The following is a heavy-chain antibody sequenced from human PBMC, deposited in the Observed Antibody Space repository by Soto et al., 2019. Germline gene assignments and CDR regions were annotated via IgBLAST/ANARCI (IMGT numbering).Heavy chain of an antibody. CDR3: AKGYAMIVVDAFDI. CDR1: GGTFSSYA. Sequence: QVQLVQSGAEVKKPGSSVKVSCKASGGTFSSYAISWVRQAPGQGLEWMGGIIPIFGTANYAQKFQGRVTISADEYTSKAYMELSSLRSEDTAVYYCAKGYAMIVVDAFDIWGQGTMVTVSS. V-gene: IGHV1-69*01. CDR2: IIPIFGTA. D-gene: IGHD3-22*01. J-gene: IGHJ3*02.